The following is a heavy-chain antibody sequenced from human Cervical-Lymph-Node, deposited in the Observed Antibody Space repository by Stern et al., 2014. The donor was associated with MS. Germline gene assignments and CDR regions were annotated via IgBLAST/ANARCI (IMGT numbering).Heavy chain of an antibody. CDR1: GFTFSNYD. V-gene: IGHV3-30*03. CDR2: ISYDGSNK. CDR3: AMALDYYYGMDV. Sequence: VQLVQPGGGVVQPGRSLRLSCSASGFTFSNYDMHWVRQAPGKGLEWLTMISYDGSNKLYADSVKGRFTISRDNSKNTLDLQMNSLRADDTAVYFCAMALDYYYGMDVWGQGTTVTVSS. J-gene: IGHJ6*02.